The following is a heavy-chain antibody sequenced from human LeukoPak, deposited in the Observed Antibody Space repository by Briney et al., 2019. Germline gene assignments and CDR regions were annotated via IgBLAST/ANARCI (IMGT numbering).Heavy chain of an antibody. D-gene: IGHD5-24*01. CDR2: INHSGST. J-gene: IGHJ4*02. V-gene: IGHV4-34*01. CDR1: GGSFSGYY. Sequence: SETLSLTCAVYGGSFSGYYWSWIRQPPGKGLEWIGEINHSGSTNYNPSLKSRVTISVDTSKSQFSLKLSSVTAADTAVYYGARGQGHAAGVATINPYYFDYWGQGTLVTVSS. CDR3: ARGQGHAAGVATINPYYFDY.